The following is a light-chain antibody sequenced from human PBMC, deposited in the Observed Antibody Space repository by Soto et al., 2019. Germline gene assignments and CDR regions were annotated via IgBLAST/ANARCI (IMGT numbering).Light chain of an antibody. CDR3: PSYASSLSGNV. Sequence: QSVLTQPPSVSGAPGQWVTISCTGSSTNIGAGYDVHWYQQLPGTAPKLLIYGNSKRPSGVSDRVSGSKSGTSASLAITGLQAEDEADYYCPSYASSLSGNVFGTGTKLTVL. J-gene: IGLJ1*01. V-gene: IGLV1-40*01. CDR2: GNS. CDR1: STNIGAGYD.